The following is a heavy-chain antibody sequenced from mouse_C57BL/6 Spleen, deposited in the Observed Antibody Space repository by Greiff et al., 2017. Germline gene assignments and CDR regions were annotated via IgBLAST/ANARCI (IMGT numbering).Heavy chain of an antibody. D-gene: IGHD1-1*01. CDR3: ARYDITTVVATRGAMDY. J-gene: IGHJ4*01. V-gene: IGHV1-22*01. CDR1: GYTFTDYN. Sequence: VQLQQSGPELVKPGASVKMSCKASGYTFTDYNMHWVKQSHGKSLEWIGYINPNNGGTSYNQKFKGTATLTVNKSSSTAYMELRSLTSEDSAVYYCARYDITTVVATRGAMDYWGQGTSVTVSS. CDR2: INPNNGGT.